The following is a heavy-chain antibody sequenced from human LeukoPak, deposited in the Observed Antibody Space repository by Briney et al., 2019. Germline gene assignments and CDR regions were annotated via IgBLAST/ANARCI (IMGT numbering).Heavy chain of an antibody. CDR3: ARAFGIIDNY. CDR2: INHSGGT. V-gene: IGHV4-34*01. D-gene: IGHD3-3*01. CDR1: GGSFSGYY. J-gene: IGHJ4*02. Sequence: SETLSLTCAVYGGSFSGYYWSWIRQPPGKGLEWIGEINHSGGTNYNPSLKSRVTISVDTSKNQFSLKLTSVTAADTAVYYCARAFGIIDNYWGQGTLVTVSS.